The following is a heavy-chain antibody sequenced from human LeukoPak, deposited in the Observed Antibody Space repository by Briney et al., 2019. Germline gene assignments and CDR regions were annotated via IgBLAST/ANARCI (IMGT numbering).Heavy chain of an antibody. Sequence: GGSLRLSCAASGFTFSSYEMNWVRQAPGKGLEWVSYISSSGSTIYYADSVKGRFTISRDNAKNSLYLQMNSLRAEDTAVYYCAKDYSKTSYYGSGTYYRPNWFDPWGQGTLVTVSS. CDR3: AKDYSKTSYYGSGTYYRPNWFDP. J-gene: IGHJ5*02. CDR1: GFTFSSYE. V-gene: IGHV3-48*03. D-gene: IGHD3-10*01. CDR2: ISSSGSTI.